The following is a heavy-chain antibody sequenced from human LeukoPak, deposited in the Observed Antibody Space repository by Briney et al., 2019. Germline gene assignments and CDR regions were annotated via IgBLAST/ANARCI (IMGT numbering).Heavy chain of an antibody. J-gene: IGHJ4*02. V-gene: IGHV4-59*12. Sequence: SETLSLTCTVSGGSISSYYWSWIRQPPGKGLEWIGYIYYSGSTYYNPSLKSRVTISVDTSKNQFSLKLSSVTAADTAVYYCARDPRDGYNSIFDYWGQGTLVTVSS. CDR3: ARDPRDGYNSIFDY. D-gene: IGHD5-24*01. CDR1: GGSISSYY. CDR2: IYYSGST.